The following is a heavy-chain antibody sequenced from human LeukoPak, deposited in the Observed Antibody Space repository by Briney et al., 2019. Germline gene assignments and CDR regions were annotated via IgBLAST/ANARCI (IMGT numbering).Heavy chain of an antibody. J-gene: IGHJ4*02. CDR1: GFTFSNYV. Sequence: GGSLRLSCAASGFTFSNYVMSWVRQAPGKGMEWVSLISGSGANTYYADSVKGRFTISRDNSRNTLYLQMNSLRAEDTAIYYCAKTAGYTSSWYTDWGQGTLVTVSS. V-gene: IGHV3-23*01. CDR2: ISGSGANT. D-gene: IGHD6-13*01. CDR3: AKTAGYTSSWYTD.